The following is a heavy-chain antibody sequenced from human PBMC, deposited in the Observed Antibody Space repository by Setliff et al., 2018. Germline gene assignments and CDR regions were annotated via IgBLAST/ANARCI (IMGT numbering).Heavy chain of an antibody. CDR2: IYTDNGNT. CDR3: ARGSRGFDY. CDR1: GYTFTNYD. Sequence: ASVKVSCKASGYTFTNYDINWVRQATGQGLEWMGFIYTDNGNTKYSKNFQDRVAITRDTSASTAYMELSSLTSEDTAVYFCARGSRGFDYWGQGALVTVSS. J-gene: IGHJ4*02. V-gene: IGHV1-3*04.